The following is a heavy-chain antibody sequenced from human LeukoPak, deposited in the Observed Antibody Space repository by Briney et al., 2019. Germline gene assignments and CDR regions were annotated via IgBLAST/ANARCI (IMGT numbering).Heavy chain of an antibody. CDR3: ARGSGSGWPLDR. V-gene: IGHV3-53*01. J-gene: IGHJ5*02. CDR1: GVILSRNF. CDR2: MYAGGTT. Sequence: GGSLRLSCAASGVILSRNFMSWVRQAPGKGLQWVAIMYAGGTTDYSESVRGRFYISRDTSNNPLSLQMNSLRAEDTAVYYCARGSGSGWPLDRWGQGTLVTVSS. D-gene: IGHD6-19*01.